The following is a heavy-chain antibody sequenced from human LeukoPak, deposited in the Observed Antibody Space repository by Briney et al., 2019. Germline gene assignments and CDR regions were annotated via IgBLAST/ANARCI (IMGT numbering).Heavy chain of an antibody. J-gene: IGHJ1*01. V-gene: IGHV4-59*01. CDR1: GGSISSYY. CDR3: ARGIYGGQGYFQH. D-gene: IGHD4-23*01. CDR2: IYYSGST. Sequence: SETLSLTCTVSGGSISSYYWSWIRQPPGKGLEWIGYIYYSGSTNYNPSLKSRVTISVDTSKYQLSLKLSSVTAADTAVYYCARGIYGGQGYFQHWGQGTLVTVSS.